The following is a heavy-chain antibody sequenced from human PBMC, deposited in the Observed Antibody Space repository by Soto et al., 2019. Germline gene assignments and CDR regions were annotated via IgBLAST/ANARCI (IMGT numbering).Heavy chain of an antibody. CDR1: GDSISGGNKY. Sequence: SETLSLTCTVSGDSISGGNKYWTWIRQPQGKGLEWIGYIFSSGTTYFNPSLKSRITMSLDTSQNQFSLKLNSVTDADTAVYYCARVPSPFDYYYAMDVWGQGTTVTVSS. CDR3: ARVPSPFDYYYAMDV. D-gene: IGHD3-16*01. V-gene: IGHV4-30-4*08. CDR2: IFSSGTT. J-gene: IGHJ6*02.